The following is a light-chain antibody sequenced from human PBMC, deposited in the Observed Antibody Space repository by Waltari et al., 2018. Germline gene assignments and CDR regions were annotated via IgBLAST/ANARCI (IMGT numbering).Light chain of an antibody. CDR1: QSVKNN. V-gene: IGKV4-1*01. J-gene: IGKJ3*01. Sequence: DVVVTQSPDSLAVSLGERATINCKSSQSVKNNLAWYQQKPGQPPNLLIYWASTRASGVPDRFSGSGSGTDFTLTISSLQAEDVAVYYCQQFDNTPFTFGPGTKVDI. CDR3: QQFDNTPFT. CDR2: WAS.